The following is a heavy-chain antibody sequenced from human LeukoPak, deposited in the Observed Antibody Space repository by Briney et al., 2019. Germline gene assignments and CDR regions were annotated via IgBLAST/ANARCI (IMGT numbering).Heavy chain of an antibody. Sequence: GASVKVSCKASGYTFTGYYMHWVRQAPGQGLEWMGWINPNSGGTNYAQKFQGRVTMTRDTSISTACMELSRLRSDDTAVYYCARARSSGWSFDYWGQGTLVTVSS. CDR1: GYTFTGYY. V-gene: IGHV1-2*02. CDR3: ARARSSGWSFDY. CDR2: INPNSGGT. J-gene: IGHJ4*02. D-gene: IGHD6-19*01.